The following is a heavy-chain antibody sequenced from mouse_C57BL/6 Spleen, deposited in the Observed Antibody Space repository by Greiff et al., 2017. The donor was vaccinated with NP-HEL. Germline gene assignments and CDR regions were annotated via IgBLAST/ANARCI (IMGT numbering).Heavy chain of an antibody. CDR2: IDPSDSYT. J-gene: IGHJ2*01. Sequence: QVQLKQPGAELVMPGASVKLSCKASGYTFTSYWMHWVKQRPGQGLEWIGEIDPSDSYTNYNQKFKGKSTLTVDKSSSTAYMQLSSLTSEDSAVYYCARGDGKENYFDYWGQGTTLTVSS. V-gene: IGHV1-69*01. CDR3: ARGDGKENYFDY. D-gene: IGHD2-3*01. CDR1: GYTFTSYW.